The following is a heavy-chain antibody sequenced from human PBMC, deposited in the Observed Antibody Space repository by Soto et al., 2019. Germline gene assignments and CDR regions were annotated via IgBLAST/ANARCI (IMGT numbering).Heavy chain of an antibody. Sequence: EVQVVESGGGLVQPGGSLRLSCAASGFTFSRDWMHWGRQSPGKGVVWGSRIKGDGTSTNYAGSEKGRFTTSGDNAKNTVYLQLNSLTTEATAVYYCARGGLGNYYNDYWGQGTLVTVSS. CDR1: GFTFSRDW. D-gene: IGHD3-10*01. CDR3: ARGGLGNYYNDY. V-gene: IGHV3-74*01. CDR2: IKGDGTST. J-gene: IGHJ4*02.